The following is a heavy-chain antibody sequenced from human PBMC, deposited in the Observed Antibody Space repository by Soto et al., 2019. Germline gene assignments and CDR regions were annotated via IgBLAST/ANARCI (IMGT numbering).Heavy chain of an antibody. V-gene: IGHV4-34*01. CDR2: INHSGST. D-gene: IGHD2-8*01. Sequence: SETLSLTCAVYGGSFSGYYWSWIRQPPGKGLEWIGEINHSGSTNYNPSLKSRVTISVDTSKNQFSLKLSSVTAADTAVYYCARTTRYCTNGVCYWSDYYYGMDVWGQGTTVTVS. J-gene: IGHJ6*02. CDR3: ARTTRYCTNGVCYWSDYYYGMDV. CDR1: GGSFSGYY.